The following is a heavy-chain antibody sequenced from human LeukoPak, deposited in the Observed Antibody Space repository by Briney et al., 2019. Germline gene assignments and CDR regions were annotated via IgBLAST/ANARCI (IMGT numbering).Heavy chain of an antibody. Sequence: GSSVKVSCKASGGTFSSYAISWVQQAPGQGLEWMGGIIPIFGTANYAQKFQGRVTITADESTSTAYMELSSLRSEDTAVYYCARDPRIAVAGTKNWFDPWGQGTLVTVSS. D-gene: IGHD6-19*01. V-gene: IGHV1-69*01. CDR1: GGTFSSYA. CDR3: ARDPRIAVAGTKNWFDP. CDR2: IIPIFGTA. J-gene: IGHJ5*02.